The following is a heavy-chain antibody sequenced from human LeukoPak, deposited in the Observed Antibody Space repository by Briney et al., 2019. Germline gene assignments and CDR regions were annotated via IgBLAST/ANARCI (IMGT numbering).Heavy chain of an antibody. V-gene: IGHV1-18*01. Sequence: ASVKVSCKASGHTFTSYGISWVRQAPGQGLEWMGWISACNGNTNYAQKLQGRVTMTTDTSTSTAYMELRSLRSDDTAVYYCVFFKQKAAYEMDVWGQGTTVTVSS. CDR2: ISACNGNT. CDR3: VFFKQKAAYEMDV. CDR1: GHTFTSYG. J-gene: IGHJ6*02. D-gene: IGHD2-21*01.